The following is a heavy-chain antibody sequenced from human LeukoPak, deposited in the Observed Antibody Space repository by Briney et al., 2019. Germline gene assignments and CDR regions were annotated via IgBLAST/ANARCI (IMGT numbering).Heavy chain of an antibody. Sequence: SETLSLTCTVSGGSISSSSYYWGWIRQPPGKGLEWIGSIYYSGSTYYNPSLKSRVTISVDTSKNQFSLKLSSVTAADTAVYYCEREDYGDYVSDYWGQGTLVTVSS. CDR2: IYYSGST. J-gene: IGHJ4*02. V-gene: IGHV4-39*07. D-gene: IGHD4-17*01. CDR3: EREDYGDYVSDY. CDR1: GGSISSSSYY.